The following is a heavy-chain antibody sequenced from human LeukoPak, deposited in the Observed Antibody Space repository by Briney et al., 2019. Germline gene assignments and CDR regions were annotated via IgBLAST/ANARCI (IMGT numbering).Heavy chain of an antibody. V-gene: IGHV4-59*01. CDR2: IYYSGST. CDR1: GGSISSYY. J-gene: IGHJ6*03. D-gene: IGHD2-15*01. Sequence: PSETLSLTCTVSGGSISSYYWSWIRQPPGKGLEWIGYIYYSGSTNYNPSLKSRVTISVAPSKHQFSLKLSSVTAADTAVYYCARLGYCSGGSCYAHAPYYYYYYMDVWGKGTTVTVSS. CDR3: ARLGYCSGGSCYAHAPYYYYYYMDV.